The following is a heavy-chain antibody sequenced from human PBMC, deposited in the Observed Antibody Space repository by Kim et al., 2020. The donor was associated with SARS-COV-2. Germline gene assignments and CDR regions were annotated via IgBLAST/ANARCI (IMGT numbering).Heavy chain of an antibody. CDR3: AKAPYCGGDCYPYYYYGMDV. CDR2: ISGSGGST. CDR1: GFTFSNYA. Sequence: GGSLRLSCAASGFTFSNYAMNWVRQAPGKGLEWVSAISGSGGSTYYADSVKGRFTISRDDSKNTLYLQMSSLRAEDTAVYYCAKAPYCGGDCYPYYYYGMDVWGRGTTVTVSS. V-gene: IGHV3-23*01. D-gene: IGHD2-21*02. J-gene: IGHJ6*02.